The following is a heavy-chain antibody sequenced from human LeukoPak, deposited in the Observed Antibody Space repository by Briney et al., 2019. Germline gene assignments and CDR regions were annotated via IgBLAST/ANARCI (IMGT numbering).Heavy chain of an antibody. V-gene: IGHV4-38-2*01. CDR3: ARCGYYDFWSGYNPATFDY. CDR1: GYSISSGYY. CDR2: MYHSGST. Sequence: PSETLSLTCDVSGYSISSGYYWGWIRQPPGKGLEFIGSMYHSGSTYYKPSLKSRVTISVDTSKNQFSLKLSSVTAADTAVYYCARCGYYDFWSGYNPATFDYWGQGTLVTVSS. J-gene: IGHJ4*02. D-gene: IGHD3-3*01.